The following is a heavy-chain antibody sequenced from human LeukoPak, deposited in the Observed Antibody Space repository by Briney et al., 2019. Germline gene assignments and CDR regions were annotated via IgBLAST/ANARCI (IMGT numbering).Heavy chain of an antibody. CDR1: GFSFTDYP. CDR3: ARLAARQILGYYGMDV. CDR2: IRTTAEGAKYA. Sequence: PGGSLRLSCATSGFSFTDYPMNWVRQAPGKGLEWISNIRTTAEGAKYAYYADSVKGRVTISRDDGKNTLYLHMNSLRAEDTAVYYCARLAARQILGYYGMDVWGQGTTVTVSS. V-gene: IGHV3-48*01. J-gene: IGHJ6*02. D-gene: IGHD6-6*01.